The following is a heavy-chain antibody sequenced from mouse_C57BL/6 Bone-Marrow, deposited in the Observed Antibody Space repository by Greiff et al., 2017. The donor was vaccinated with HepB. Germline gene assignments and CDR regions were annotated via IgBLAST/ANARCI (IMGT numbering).Heavy chain of an antibody. CDR3: ARLGGYYHY. V-gene: IGHV5-6*01. CDR2: ISSGGSYT. CDR1: GFTFSSYG. D-gene: IGHD2-3*01. Sequence: EVHLVESGGDLVKPGGSLKLSCAASGFTFSSYGMSWVRQTPDKRLEWVATISSGGSYTYYPDSVKGRFTISRDKAKNTLYLQMSSLKSEDTAMYYGARLGGYYHYWGQGTTLTVSS. J-gene: IGHJ2*01.